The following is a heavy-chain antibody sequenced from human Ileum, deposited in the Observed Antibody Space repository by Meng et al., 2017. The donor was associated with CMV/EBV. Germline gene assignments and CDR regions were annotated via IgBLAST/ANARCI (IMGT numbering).Heavy chain of an antibody. CDR3: ARMYCSSTSCYMLDY. J-gene: IGHJ4*02. D-gene: IGHD2-2*02. Sequence: SVKVSCKASGGTFSSYAISWVRQAPGQGLEWMGGIIPIFGTANYAQKFQGRVTITTDESTSTAYMELSSLRSEDTAVYYCARMYCSSTSCYMLDYWGQGTRVTGAS. CDR1: GGTFSSYA. V-gene: IGHV1-69*05. CDR2: IIPIFGTA.